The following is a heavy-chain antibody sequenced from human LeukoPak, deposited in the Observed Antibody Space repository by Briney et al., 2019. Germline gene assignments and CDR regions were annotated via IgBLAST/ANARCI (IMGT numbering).Heavy chain of an antibody. V-gene: IGHV3-30*02. D-gene: IGHD3-10*01. J-gene: IGHJ3*01. CDR1: GFTFSSYG. Sequence: PGGSLTLSCAGSGFTFSSYGMHWVRQAPGKGLEWVAYIRYDGSNKYYADSVKGRLTISRDNSKNTLYLQMNSLRAEDTAVYYCARDRGLWFGEYENAFDVWGQGTMVTVSS. CDR3: ARDRGLWFGEYENAFDV. CDR2: IRYDGSNK.